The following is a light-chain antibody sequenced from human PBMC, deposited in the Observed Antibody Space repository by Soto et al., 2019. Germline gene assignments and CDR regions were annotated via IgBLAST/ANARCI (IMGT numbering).Light chain of an antibody. Sequence: ESGLTQSPGTLSLSPGERATLSCRAIQSVRSSYLAWYKQNPGQAPRLLIYGASSRATGIPDRFSGSGSGTDFTLTISRLEPEDFAVYYCQQYGSSPPITFGQGTRLDI. CDR2: GAS. CDR3: QQYGSSPPIT. CDR1: QSVRSSY. J-gene: IGKJ5*01. V-gene: IGKV3-20*01.